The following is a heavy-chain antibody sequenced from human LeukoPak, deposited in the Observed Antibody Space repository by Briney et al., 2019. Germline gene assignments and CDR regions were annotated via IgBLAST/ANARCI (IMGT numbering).Heavy chain of an antibody. Sequence: PGGSLRLSCAASGFSFSSYEMNWVRQAPGKGLEWVAVMSSGGNKEYYADSVRDRFTISRDNSNNTLSLQMNSLRAEDTAVYYCAKGLRGYYYFDYWGQGTLVTVSS. CDR1: GFSFSSYE. V-gene: IGHV3-30*18. D-gene: IGHD5-18*01. CDR3: AKGLRGYYYFDY. J-gene: IGHJ4*02. CDR2: MSSGGNKE.